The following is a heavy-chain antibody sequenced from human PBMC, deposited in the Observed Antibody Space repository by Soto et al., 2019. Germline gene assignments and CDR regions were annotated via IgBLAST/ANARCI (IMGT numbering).Heavy chain of an antibody. CDR2: IDPSDSYT. J-gene: IGHJ1*01. CDR1: GYIFTFYW. Sequence: PGESLKISCEASGYIFTFYWIAWVRQMPGRGLEWVGRIDPSDSYTTYNPSLKGHVILSVDKSMNTAYVQWTSLRASDTAMYFCGRDFGSGHADVWGQGTLVTVSS. V-gene: IGHV5-10-1*01. D-gene: IGHD1-26*01. CDR3: GRDFGSGHADV.